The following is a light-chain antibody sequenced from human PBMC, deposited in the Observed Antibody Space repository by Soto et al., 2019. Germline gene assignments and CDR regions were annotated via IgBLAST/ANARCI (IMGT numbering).Light chain of an antibody. CDR3: LQSYISPWT. J-gene: IGKJ1*01. CDR2: GAS. Sequence: DIQMTQSPSSLSASVGDRVTITFRAGQTINRYLHWYQQKPGKAPSLLIFGASGLQSGVPPRFSGSGSGTDFTLTISSLQPEDFATYYCLQSYISPWTFGQGTKVDIK. V-gene: IGKV1-39*01. CDR1: QTINRY.